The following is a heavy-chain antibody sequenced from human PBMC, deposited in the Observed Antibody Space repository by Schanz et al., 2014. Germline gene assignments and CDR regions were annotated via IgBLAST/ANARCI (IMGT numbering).Heavy chain of an antibody. CDR1: GGSIRSGTYY. CDR3: ARDTTWRLDL. V-gene: IGHV4-61*02. J-gene: IGHJ2*01. CDR2: VFPNGIT. D-gene: IGHD1-1*01. Sequence: QVQLQESGPGLVKPSQTLFLTCTVSGGSIRSGTYYWSWIRQPAGKALEWVGRVFPNGITNYNPSLKSRVPISLDTSKTHFSLPLTSLTAADTAVYYCARDTTWRLDLWGRGTLVTVSS.